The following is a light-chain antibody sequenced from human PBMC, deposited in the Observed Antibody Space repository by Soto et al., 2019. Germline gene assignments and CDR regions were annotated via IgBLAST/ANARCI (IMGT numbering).Light chain of an antibody. CDR2: GAS. CDR3: QQYNNWPIT. CDR1: QSVSSY. V-gene: IGKV3-15*01. Sequence: EIVLTQSPATLSSSPGERATLSCRASQSVSSYLAWYQQKPGQAPRLLIYGASTRATGIPARFSGSGSGTEFTLTISSLQSEDFAVYYCQQYNNWPITFGQGTRLEI. J-gene: IGKJ5*01.